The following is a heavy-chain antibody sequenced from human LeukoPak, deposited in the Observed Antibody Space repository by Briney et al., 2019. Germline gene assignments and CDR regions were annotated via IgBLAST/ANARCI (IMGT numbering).Heavy chain of an antibody. V-gene: IGHV3-23*01. J-gene: IGHJ4*02. Sequence: GGSLRLSCAASGFTSSNYAMTWVRQAPGKGLEWVSAISGSGGSTYYAESVKGRLTISRDNSKNTLFLQMNSLRAEDTAVYYCARGKDSNDYGDYSFDYWGRGTLVTVSS. CDR1: GFTSSNYA. CDR3: ARGKDSNDYGDYSFDY. CDR2: ISGSGGST. D-gene: IGHD4-17*01.